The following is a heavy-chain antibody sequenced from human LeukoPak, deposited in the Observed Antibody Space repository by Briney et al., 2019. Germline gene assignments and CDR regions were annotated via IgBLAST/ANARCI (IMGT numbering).Heavy chain of an antibody. J-gene: IGHJ5*02. CDR3: PRVDYYDSSGYSPPFDP. CDR2: ISHSGST. CDR1: GGSFSGYY. D-gene: IGHD3-22*01. Sequence: SETLSLTCAVYGGSFSGYYWSWIRQPPGKGLEWIGEISHSGSTNYNPSLKSRVTISVDTSNNQFSLKLRSVTAAATAVYYCPRVDYYDSSGYSPPFDPWGQGTLVTVSS. V-gene: IGHV4-34*01.